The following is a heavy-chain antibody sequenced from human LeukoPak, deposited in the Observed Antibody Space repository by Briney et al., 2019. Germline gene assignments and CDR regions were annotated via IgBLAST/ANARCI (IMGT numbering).Heavy chain of an antibody. V-gene: IGHV4-34*01. CDR2: INHSGST. D-gene: IGHD3-9*01. CDR3: ARALYYDILTGYYVHYYYYMDV. CDR1: GGSFSGYY. J-gene: IGHJ6*03. Sequence: PSETLSLTCAVYGGSFSGYYWSWIRQPPGKGLEWIGEINHSGSTNYNPSLKSRVTISVDTSKNQFSLKLSSVTAADTAVYYCARALYYDILTGYYVHYYYYMDVWGKGTTVTISS.